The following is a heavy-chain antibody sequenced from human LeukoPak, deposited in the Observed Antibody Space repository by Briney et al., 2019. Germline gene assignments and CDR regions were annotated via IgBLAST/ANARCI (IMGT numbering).Heavy chain of an antibody. J-gene: IGHJ6*03. D-gene: IGHD2-15*01. Sequence: GGSLRLSCAASGFTVSSNYMSWVRQAPGKGLEWVSVIYSGGSTYYADSVKGRFTISRDNSKNTLYLQMNSLRAEDTAVYYCAIVLRYCSGGNCYSGGLGYMDVWGKGTMVTISS. CDR1: GFTVSSNY. CDR3: AIVLRYCSGGNCYSGGLGYMDV. V-gene: IGHV3-66*01. CDR2: IYSGGST.